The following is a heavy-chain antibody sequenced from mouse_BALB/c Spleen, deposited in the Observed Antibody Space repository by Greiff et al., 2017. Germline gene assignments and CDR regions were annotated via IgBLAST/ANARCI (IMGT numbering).Heavy chain of an antibody. CDR2: IDPSASYT. J-gene: IGHJ2*01. V-gene: IGHV1-69*02. CDR1: GYTFTSYW. CDR3: ARPVTTYYFDY. Sequence: QVQLQQPGAELVKPGASVKLSCKASGYTFTSYWMHWVKQRPGQGLEWIGEIDPSASYTNYNQKFKGKATLTVDKSSSTAYMQLSSLTSEDSAVYYCARPVTTYYFDYWGQGTTLTVSS. D-gene: IGHD2-1*01.